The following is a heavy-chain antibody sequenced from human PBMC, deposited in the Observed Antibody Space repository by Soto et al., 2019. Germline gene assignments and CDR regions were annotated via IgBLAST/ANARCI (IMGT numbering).Heavy chain of an antibody. J-gene: IGHJ4*02. CDR3: ARAARGEAIGRSFDY. D-gene: IGHD3-16*01. CDR1: GYSFTSYW. Sequence: PGESLKISCKGSGYSFTSYWIGWVRQMPGKGLEWMGIIYPGDSDTRYSPYFQGQVTISADKSISTAYLQWSSLKASDTAMYYCARAARGEAIGRSFDYWGQGTLVTVSS. V-gene: IGHV5-51*01. CDR2: IYPGDSDT.